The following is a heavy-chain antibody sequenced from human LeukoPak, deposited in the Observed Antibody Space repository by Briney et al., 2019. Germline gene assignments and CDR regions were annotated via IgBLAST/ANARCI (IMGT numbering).Heavy chain of an antibody. V-gene: IGHV3-30*18. Sequence: PGGSLRLSCAASGFTFSSYGMHWVRQAPGKGLEWVAVISYDGSNKYYADSVKGRFTISRDNSKNTLYLQMNSLRAEDTAVYYCAKGGSGSYPTEDYWGQGTLVTVSS. CDR3: AKGGSGSYPTEDY. CDR2: ISYDGSNK. CDR1: GFTFSSYG. D-gene: IGHD1-26*01. J-gene: IGHJ4*02.